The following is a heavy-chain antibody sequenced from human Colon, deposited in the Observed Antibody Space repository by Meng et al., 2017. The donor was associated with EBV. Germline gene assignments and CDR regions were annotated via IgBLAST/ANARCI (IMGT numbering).Heavy chain of an antibody. D-gene: IGHD6-19*01. CDR2: LYYSGST. V-gene: IGHV4-39*02. Sequence: LQEPGPGLVKPLGPLSLTCTVSGGSISSDTYYLGWIRQPPGKGLEWIGSLYYSGSTYSNPSLKSRVTISVDTSKNHFSLKLSSVTAADTAVYYCARRGSRSGWYAYDYWGQGTLVTVSS. CDR1: GGSISSDTYY. CDR3: ARRGSRSGWYAYDY. J-gene: IGHJ4*02.